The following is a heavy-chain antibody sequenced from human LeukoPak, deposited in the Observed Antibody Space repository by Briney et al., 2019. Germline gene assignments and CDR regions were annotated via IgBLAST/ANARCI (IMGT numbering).Heavy chain of an antibody. J-gene: IGHJ4*02. V-gene: IGHV3-7*01. CDR3: ARVRGIAVAGTASIYFVY. CDR1: GFTFSGYW. Sequence: PGGSLRLSCAASGFTFSGYWMSWVRQAPGKGLEWVANRKEDGSEKYYVDSVKGRFTISRDNANNSLYLQMNSLRAEDTAVYYCARVRGIAVAGTASIYFVYWGQGTLVTVSS. CDR2: RKEDGSEK. D-gene: IGHD6-19*01.